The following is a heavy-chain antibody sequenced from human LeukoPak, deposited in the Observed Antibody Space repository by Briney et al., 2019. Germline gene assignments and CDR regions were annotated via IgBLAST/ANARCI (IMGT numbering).Heavy chain of an antibody. CDR3: ARDGTPNYSSGWVYMDV. J-gene: IGHJ6*03. CDR2: ISSSGSTI. Sequence: GGSLRLSCAASGFTFSSYEMNWVRQAPGKGLEWVSYISSSGSTIYYADSVKGRFTISRDNAKNSPYLQMNSLRAEDTAVYYCARDGTPNYSSGWVYMDVWGEGTTVTISS. CDR1: GFTFSSYE. D-gene: IGHD6-25*01. V-gene: IGHV3-48*03.